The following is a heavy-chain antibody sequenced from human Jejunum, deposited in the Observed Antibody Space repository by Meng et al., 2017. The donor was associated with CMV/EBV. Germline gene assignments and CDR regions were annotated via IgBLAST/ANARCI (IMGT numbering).Heavy chain of an antibody. V-gene: IGHV4-59*08. CDR2: NNYSGST. CDR1: VRSILTYD. CDR3: ARHQNGGTYPLDY. Sequence: PSPTLSPTLTFSVRSILTYDWGWILPPPGNGLEWIGNNNYSGSTNYTPSLAIRVTISVDSSKNQFSLKLSSVTAADTAVYYCARHQNGGTYPLDYWGQGTLVTVSS. D-gene: IGHD3-16*02. J-gene: IGHJ4*02.